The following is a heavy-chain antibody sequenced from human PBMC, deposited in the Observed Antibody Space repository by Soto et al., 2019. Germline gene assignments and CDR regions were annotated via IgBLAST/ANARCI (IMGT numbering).Heavy chain of an antibody. CDR1: GFTVSSNY. V-gene: IGHV3-66*01. J-gene: IGHJ3*02. CDR3: ARDMAHGDYGAFDI. D-gene: IGHD4-17*01. CDR2: IYSVGST. Sequence: GGSLRLSCAASGFTVSSNYMSWVRQAPGKGLEWVSVIYSVGSTYYADSVKGRFTISRDNSKNTLYLQMKSLRAEETAVYYCARDMAHGDYGAFDIGGQGTMVTVSS.